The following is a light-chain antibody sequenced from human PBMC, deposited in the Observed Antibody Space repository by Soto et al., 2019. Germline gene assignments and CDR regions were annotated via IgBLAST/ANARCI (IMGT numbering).Light chain of an antibody. J-gene: IGKJ2*01. V-gene: IGKV3-20*01. CDR1: QSVSSSY. CDR2: GAS. CDR3: QQYGSSPAYP. Sequence: EIVLTQSPGTLSLSPGERATLSCRASQSVSSSYLAWYQQKPGQAPRLLIYGASSRATGIPDRFSGSGSGIDFPLTLSRLEAEDFAVYYCQQYGSSPAYPFGQGTKLEIK.